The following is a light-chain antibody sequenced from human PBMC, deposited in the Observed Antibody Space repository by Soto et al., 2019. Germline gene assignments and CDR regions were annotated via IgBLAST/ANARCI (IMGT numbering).Light chain of an antibody. CDR1: SSDVGGYNY. CDR2: DVS. Sequence: QSALTQPASVSGSPGQSITISCTGTSSDVGGYNYVSWYQQHPGKAPNLIIFDVSNRPSGVCNRFSGSKSGNSASLTISALEAEYEDDYYCSSYTGSNTPVVFGGGTKLTVL. J-gene: IGLJ2*01. CDR3: SSYTGSNTPVV. V-gene: IGLV2-14*01.